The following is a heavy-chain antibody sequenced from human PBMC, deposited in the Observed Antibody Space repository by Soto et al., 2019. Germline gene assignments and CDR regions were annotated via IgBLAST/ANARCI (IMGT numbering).Heavy chain of an antibody. Sequence: EVQLEESGGGSIKPGESLTLSCAASDFILSDAWMKWVRQAPGKGLEWVGRIKSKAHGGTKDYAAPLKGRFNILRDDSKNTLYLKMNSLQTEDTARYYCASYRDSSGLRRYDYWGQGALVTVSS. D-gene: IGHD3-22*01. CDR1: DFILSDAW. V-gene: IGHV3-15*07. CDR3: ASYRDSSGLRRYDY. J-gene: IGHJ4*02. CDR2: IKSKAHGGTK.